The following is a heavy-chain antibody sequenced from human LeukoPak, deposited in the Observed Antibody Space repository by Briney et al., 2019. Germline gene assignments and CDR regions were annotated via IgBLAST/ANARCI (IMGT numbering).Heavy chain of an antibody. Sequence: GGSLRLSCAASGSTLSSYSMKWVRQAPGKGLEWVSHISSSGTTIHYADSVKGRFTISRDSAKNSLYLQWNSLKGEDTAVYYCSTAKFDYWGQGTLLTVSS. CDR2: ISSSGTTI. J-gene: IGHJ4*02. V-gene: IGHV3-48*01. CDR1: GSTLSSYS. CDR3: STAKFDY.